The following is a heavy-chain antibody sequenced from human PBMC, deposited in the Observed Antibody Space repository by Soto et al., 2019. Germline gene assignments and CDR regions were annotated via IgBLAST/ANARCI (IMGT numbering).Heavy chain of an antibody. D-gene: IGHD2-2*01. V-gene: IGHV1-46*01. CDR3: ARGISTTRYYYYYGMDV. Sequence: GASVKVSCKASGYTLTSYYLHWVRQAPGQGPEWMGIINPTGGITNDAQKYQDRVTMTSDTSTSTVYLELISLRSEDTAVYYCARGISTTRYYYYYGMDVWGQGTTVTVSS. CDR1: GYTLTSYY. J-gene: IGHJ6*02. CDR2: INPTGGIT.